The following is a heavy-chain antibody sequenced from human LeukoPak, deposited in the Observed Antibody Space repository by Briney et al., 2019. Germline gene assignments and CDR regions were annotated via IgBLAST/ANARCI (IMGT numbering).Heavy chain of an antibody. CDR1: GDSVSSDNAA. Sequence: SQTLSLTCAISGDSVSSDNAAWTWIRQSPSRGLEWLGRTYFRSKWYYDYAVPLKSRLIINADTSKNQFSLQLNSVTPEDTAVYYCARGPGYGHYDNSGYYDYWGQGSLVTVSS. CDR2: TYFRSKWYY. CDR3: ARGPGYGHYDNSGYYDY. D-gene: IGHD3-22*01. V-gene: IGHV6-1*01. J-gene: IGHJ4*02.